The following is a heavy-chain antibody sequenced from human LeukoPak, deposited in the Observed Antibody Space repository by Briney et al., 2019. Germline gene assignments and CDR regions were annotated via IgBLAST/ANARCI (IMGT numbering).Heavy chain of an antibody. D-gene: IGHD3-3*01. Sequence: VASVKVSCKASGYTFTSYGISWVRQAPGQGLEWMGWISAYNGNTNYAQKLQGRVTMTTDTSTSTAYMELRSLRSDDTAVYYCARDPLRLYDFWSGYYSYLDYWGQGTLVTVSS. CDR3: ARDPLRLYDFWSGYYSYLDY. CDR1: GYTFTSYG. CDR2: ISAYNGNT. V-gene: IGHV1-18*01. J-gene: IGHJ4*01.